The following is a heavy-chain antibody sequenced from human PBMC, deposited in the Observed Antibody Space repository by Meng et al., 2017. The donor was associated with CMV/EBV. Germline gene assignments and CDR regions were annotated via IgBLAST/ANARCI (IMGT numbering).Heavy chain of an antibody. CDR3: ARSGYCSSTSCYRLQNYYYYYGMDV. CDR2: IYYSGST. CDR1: GFTFSSYA. V-gene: IGHV4-38-2*01. J-gene: IGHJ6*02. Sequence: GSLRLSCAASGFTFSSYAMSWIRQPPGKGLEWIGSIYYSGSTYYNPSLKSRVTISVDTSKNQFSLKLSSVTAADTAVYYCARSGYCSSTSCYRLQNYYYYYGMDVWGQGTTVTVSS. D-gene: IGHD2-2*02.